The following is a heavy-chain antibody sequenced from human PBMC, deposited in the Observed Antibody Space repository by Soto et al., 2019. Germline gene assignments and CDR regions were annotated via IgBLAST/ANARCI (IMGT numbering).Heavy chain of an antibody. J-gene: IGHJ4*02. CDR3: AQRVIGPAAPQIDS. Sequence: QITLKESGPTLVKPTQTLTLTCTFSGFSLSASGVGVAWIRQPPGKALEWLALIFWNDDKFYTSSLRNRLTITKDTSKNQVILTLTNMEPEDAATYYWAQRVIGPAAPQIDSWGPGTLVTVSS. CDR1: GFSLSASGVG. CDR2: IFWNDDK. D-gene: IGHD6-6*01. V-gene: IGHV2-5*01.